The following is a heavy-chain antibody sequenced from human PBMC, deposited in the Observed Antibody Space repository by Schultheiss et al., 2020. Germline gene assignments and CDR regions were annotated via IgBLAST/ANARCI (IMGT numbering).Heavy chain of an antibody. Sequence: SETLSLTCAVSGGSISSGGYSWGWIRQPPGKGLEWIGYIYYSGSANYNPSLKSRVTISVDTSKNQFSLKLSSVTAADTAVYYCARGGATVTSRPLDYWGQGTLVTVSS. D-gene: IGHD4-17*01. CDR2: IYYSGSA. J-gene: IGHJ4*02. CDR1: GGSISSGGYS. V-gene: IGHV4-61*08. CDR3: ARGGATVTSRPLDY.